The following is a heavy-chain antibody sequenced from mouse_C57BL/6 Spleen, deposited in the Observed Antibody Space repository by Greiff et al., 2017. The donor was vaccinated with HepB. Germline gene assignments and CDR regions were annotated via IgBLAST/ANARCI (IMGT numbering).Heavy chain of an antibody. Sequence: QVQLKESGPGLVAPSQSLSITCTVSGFSLTSYGVHWVRQPPGKGLEWLVVIWSDGSTTYNSALKSRLSISKDNSKSQVFLKMNSLQTDDTAMYSCARHRHYGSSPYAMDYWGQGTSVTVSS. CDR2: IWSDGST. J-gene: IGHJ4*01. CDR1: GFSLTSYG. V-gene: IGHV2-6-1*01. D-gene: IGHD1-1*01. CDR3: ARHRHYGSSPYAMDY.